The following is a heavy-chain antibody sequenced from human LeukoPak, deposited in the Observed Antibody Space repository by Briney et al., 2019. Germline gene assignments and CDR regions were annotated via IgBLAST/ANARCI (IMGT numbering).Heavy chain of an antibody. CDR1: GFTFSTYW. CDR3: VPTRGEVFYDSSGDYQIIDS. Sequence: PGGSLRLSCAASGFTFSTYWMTWVRQAPGKGLEWVANIRQDGSEIYYVDSVKGRFTISRDNAKNSLYLQMNSLRAEDTAVYYCVPTRGEVFYDSSGDYQIIDSWGQGTQVTVSS. V-gene: IGHV3-7*05. D-gene: IGHD3-22*01. CDR2: IRQDGSEI. J-gene: IGHJ4*02.